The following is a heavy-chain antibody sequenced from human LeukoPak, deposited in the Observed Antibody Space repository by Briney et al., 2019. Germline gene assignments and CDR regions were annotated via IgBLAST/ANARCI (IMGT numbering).Heavy chain of an antibody. D-gene: IGHD1-1*01. Sequence: GASVKVSCKASGYTFTGYYMHWVRQAPGQGLEWMGWINPNSGGTNYAQKFQGRVTVTRDTSMSTAYMEVSRLRSDDTAVYYCALAKGWNNWNVGDPWGQGTLVTVSS. CDR3: ALAKGWNNWNVGDP. CDR2: INPNSGGT. CDR1: GYTFTGYY. V-gene: IGHV1-2*02. J-gene: IGHJ5*02.